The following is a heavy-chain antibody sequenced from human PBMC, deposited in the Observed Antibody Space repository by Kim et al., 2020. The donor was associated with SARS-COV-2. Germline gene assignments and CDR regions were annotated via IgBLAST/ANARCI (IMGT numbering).Heavy chain of an antibody. Sequence: SETLSLTCTVSGGSISSSGYYWGWIRQPPGKGLEWIGSIYYSGSTYYNPSLKSRVTISVDTSKNQFSLKLSSVTAADTAVYYCARHTYSSSWYSGSYWGQGTLVTVSS. CDR2: IYYSGST. J-gene: IGHJ4*02. V-gene: IGHV4-39*01. CDR3: ARHTYSSSWYSGSY. D-gene: IGHD6-13*01. CDR1: GGSISSSGYY.